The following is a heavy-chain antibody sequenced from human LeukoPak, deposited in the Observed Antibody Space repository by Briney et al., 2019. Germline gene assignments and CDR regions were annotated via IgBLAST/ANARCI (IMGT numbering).Heavy chain of an antibody. J-gene: IGHJ4*02. V-gene: IGHV3-74*01. CDR1: GFTFSSYW. Sequence: RGSLRLSCAASGFTFSSYWMNWVRQVPGKGLVWVSRIVSDGSNTNYADSVKGRFTISRDNAKNTLYLQMNSLRVEDTAVYYCARSRPHGNDYRGQGTLVTVSS. D-gene: IGHD4-23*01. CDR3: ARSRPHGNDY. CDR2: IVSDGSNT.